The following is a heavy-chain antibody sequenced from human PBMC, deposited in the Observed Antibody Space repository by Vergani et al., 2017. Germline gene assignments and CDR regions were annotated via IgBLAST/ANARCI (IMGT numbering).Heavy chain of an antibody. D-gene: IGHD3-22*01. J-gene: IGHJ4*02. V-gene: IGHV3-21*01. CDR2: ISSSSSYI. Sequence: EVQLVESGGGLVKPGGSLRLSCAASGFTSSSYSMNWVRQAPGKGLEWVSSISSSSSYIYYADSVKGRFTISRDNAKNSLYLQMNSLRAEDTAVYYCARVYYDSSGYYYGELFDYWGQGTLVTVSS. CDR3: ARVYYDSSGYYYGELFDY. CDR1: GFTSSSYS.